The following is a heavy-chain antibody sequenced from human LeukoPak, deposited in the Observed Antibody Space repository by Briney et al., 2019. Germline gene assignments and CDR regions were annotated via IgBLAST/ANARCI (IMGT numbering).Heavy chain of an antibody. D-gene: IGHD3-22*01. CDR2: IKQDESEK. J-gene: IGHJ4*02. V-gene: IGHV3-7*01. CDR3: AREADYYDSSGQDY. Sequence: GGSLRLSCAASGFTFSSYWMSWVRQAPGKGLEWVANIKQDESEKYYVDSVKGRFTISRDNAKNPLYLQMNSLRAEDTAVYYCAREADYYDSSGQDYWGQGTLVTVSS. CDR1: GFTFSSYW.